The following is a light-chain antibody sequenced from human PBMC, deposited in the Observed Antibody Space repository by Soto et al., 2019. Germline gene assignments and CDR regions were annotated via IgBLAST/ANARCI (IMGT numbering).Light chain of an antibody. CDR3: QQSYSTLTWT. V-gene: IGKV1-39*01. CDR2: AAS. J-gene: IGKJ1*01. Sequence: DIQMTQSASSLSASFGDRVTITCRASQSISSYLNWYQHKPGKAPKLRIYAASSLQSGVPSRFSGSGSATDFTPTISSLQPEDFATYYCQQSYSTLTWTFGQGTKMDIK. CDR1: QSISSY.